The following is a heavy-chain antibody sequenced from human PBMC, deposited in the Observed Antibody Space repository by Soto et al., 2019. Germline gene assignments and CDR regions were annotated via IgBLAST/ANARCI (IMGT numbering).Heavy chain of an antibody. CDR2: IVVGSGKT. D-gene: IGHD3-22*01. V-gene: IGHV1-58*02. Sequence: SVKVSCKASGFTFSSSAIQWVRQARGQPLEWIGWIVVGSGKTDYTHNLQARVTITRDKSTSTAYMELSGLRSEDTAVYYCAATFDSGYYDFGGHPWWGQGTLVTVSS. J-gene: IGHJ4*02. CDR1: GFTFSSSA. CDR3: AATFDSGYYDFGGHPW.